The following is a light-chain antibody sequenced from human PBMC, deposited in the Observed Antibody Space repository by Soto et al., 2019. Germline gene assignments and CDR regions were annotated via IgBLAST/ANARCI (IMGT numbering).Light chain of an antibody. CDR2: GVT. CDR1: SSDVGGYNY. CDR3: FSHRGGDSHV. V-gene: IGLV2-14*01. J-gene: IGLJ1*01. Sequence: QSVLTQPASVSGSPGQSINISCTGTSSDVGGYNYVSWYQQYPGKAPKLMIYGVTNRPSGVSNRFSGSKTGNTASLIISGLQAEDEAYYYCFSHRGGDSHVFGTGTKVTVL.